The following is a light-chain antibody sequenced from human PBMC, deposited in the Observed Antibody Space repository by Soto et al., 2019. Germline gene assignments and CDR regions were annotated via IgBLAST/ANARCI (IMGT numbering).Light chain of an antibody. J-gene: IGKJ1*01. V-gene: IGKV1-5*01. Sequence: DIQMTQSPSTLSPSVGDRVIITCRASQDISNWLAWYQQKPGKAPKLLVYDASNLQSGVPSRFSGSGSGTEFTLAISSVQPDDFASYYCQQYSDYSRTFGQGTKVDSK. CDR1: QDISNW. CDR2: DAS. CDR3: QQYSDYSRT.